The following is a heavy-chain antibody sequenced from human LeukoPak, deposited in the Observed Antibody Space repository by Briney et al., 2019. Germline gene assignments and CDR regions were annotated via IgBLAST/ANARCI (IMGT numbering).Heavy chain of an antibody. V-gene: IGHV3-23*01. D-gene: IGHD3-22*01. Sequence: SGGSLRLSCAASGFTFSSYAMNWVRQAPGKGLEWVSAISGSGGSTYYADSVKGRFTISRDNSKNTLYLQMNSLRAEDTAVYYCAKDPTYYYDSSGYYGDYWGQGTLVTVSS. CDR1: GFTFSSYA. CDR3: AKDPTYYYDSSGYYGDY. J-gene: IGHJ4*02. CDR2: ISGSGGST.